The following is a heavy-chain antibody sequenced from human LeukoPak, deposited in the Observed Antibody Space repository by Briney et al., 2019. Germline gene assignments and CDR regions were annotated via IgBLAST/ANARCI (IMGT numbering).Heavy chain of an antibody. V-gene: IGHV3-33*01. CDR2: IWYDGSNK. CDR1: EFTFSSYG. D-gene: IGHD5-18*01. CDR3: ARDLFSGTAMVNS. Sequence: GGSLRLSCAACEFTFSSYGMPWVRQAPGKGLEWVAVIWYDGSNKYYADSVKGRFTISRDNSKNTPYLQMNSLRAEDTAVYYCARDLFSGTAMVNSWGQGTLVTVSS. J-gene: IGHJ4*02.